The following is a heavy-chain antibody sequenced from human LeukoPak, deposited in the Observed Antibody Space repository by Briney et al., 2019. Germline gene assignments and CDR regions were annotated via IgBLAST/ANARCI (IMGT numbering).Heavy chain of an antibody. CDR1: GGSISSYY. V-gene: IGHV4-59*01. CDR2: IYYSGST. CDR3: ARDLYGSGSYLGY. D-gene: IGHD3-10*01. Sequence: SETLSLTCTVSGGSISSYYWSWIRQPPGKGLEWIGYIYYSGSTNYNPSLKSRVTISVDTSKNQFSLKLGSVIAADTAVYYCARDLYGSGSYLGYWGQGTLVTVSS. J-gene: IGHJ4*02.